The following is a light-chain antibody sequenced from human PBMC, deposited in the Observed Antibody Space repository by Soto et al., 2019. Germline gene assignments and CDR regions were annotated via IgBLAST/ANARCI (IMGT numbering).Light chain of an antibody. Sequence: QSVLTQPPSASGTPGQRITISCSGSSSNIGSYSVNWYQQFPGTAPKLLIYNNNQRPSGVPDRFSSSKFGTSVSLAISGLQSEDEADYYCAAWDDSLNGVVFGGGTKLTVL. CDR3: AAWDDSLNGVV. CDR1: SSNIGSYS. V-gene: IGLV1-44*01. J-gene: IGLJ2*01. CDR2: NNN.